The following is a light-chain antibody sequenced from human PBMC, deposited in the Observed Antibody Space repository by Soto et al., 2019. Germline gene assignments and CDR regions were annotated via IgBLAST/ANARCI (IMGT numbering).Light chain of an antibody. CDR3: QQRSNWIT. CDR2: GAS. Sequence: EIVMTQSPATLSVSPGERATLSCRASQSVSSTLAWYQQKPGQSPRLLIYGASTRATGIPARFSGSGSGTEFTLAISSLQSEDFAVYYCQQRSNWITFGGGTKVEIK. J-gene: IGKJ4*01. CDR1: QSVSST. V-gene: IGKV3-15*01.